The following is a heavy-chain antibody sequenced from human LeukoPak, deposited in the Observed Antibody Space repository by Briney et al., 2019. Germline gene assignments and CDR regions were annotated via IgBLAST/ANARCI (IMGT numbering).Heavy chain of an antibody. J-gene: IGHJ4*02. CDR3: AKDAIYGDGYWGFDY. Sequence: QSGGSLRLSCAASGFTFSDSWMSWVRQAPGKGLEWVANMNQDGSAKGYVDSVKGRFTISRDNARNSLYLQMSSLRAEDTAVYYCAKDAIYGDGYWGFDYWGQGTLVTVSS. V-gene: IGHV3-7*03. CDR2: MNQDGSAK. CDR1: GFTFSDSW. D-gene: IGHD2-21*01.